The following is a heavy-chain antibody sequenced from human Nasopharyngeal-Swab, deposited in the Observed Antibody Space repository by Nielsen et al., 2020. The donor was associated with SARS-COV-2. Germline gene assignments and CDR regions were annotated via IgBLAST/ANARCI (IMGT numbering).Heavy chain of an antibody. Sequence: WVRQAPGQGLEWMGRINPNSGGTNYAQKFQGRVTMTRDTSTSTAYMELSRLRSDDTAVYYCARERQRANWFDPWGQGTLVTVSS. J-gene: IGHJ5*02. V-gene: IGHV1-2*06. CDR2: INPNSGGT. D-gene: IGHD6-25*01. CDR3: ARERQRANWFDP.